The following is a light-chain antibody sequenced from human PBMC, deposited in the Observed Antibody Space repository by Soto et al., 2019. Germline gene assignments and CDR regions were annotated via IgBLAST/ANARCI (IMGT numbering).Light chain of an antibody. Sequence: QSALTQPASVSGSPGQSITISCTGTSSDVGGYNYVSWYQQHPGKAPKLMIYEVSNRPSGVSNRFSGSKSGNTASLTISGLQAEDEADYYCQCYDNTLGANVLFGGGTKLTVL. CDR2: EVS. V-gene: IGLV2-14*01. CDR1: SSDVGGYNY. CDR3: QCYDNTLGANVL. J-gene: IGLJ2*01.